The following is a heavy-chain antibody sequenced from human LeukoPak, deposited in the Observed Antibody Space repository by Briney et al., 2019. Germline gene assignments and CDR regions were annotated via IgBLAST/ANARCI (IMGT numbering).Heavy chain of an antibody. D-gene: IGHD3-16*01. Sequence: GASVNVSCKASGYTFTSYGITWVRQAPGQGLEWMGWISAYNGHTNYAQKFQGRVSMTTDTSTSTAYMELRSLRSDDTAVYYCARVWRTSPYYVDYWGQGTLVTVSS. CDR1: GYTFTSYG. J-gene: IGHJ4*02. CDR2: ISAYNGHT. CDR3: ARVWRTSPYYVDY. V-gene: IGHV1-18*01.